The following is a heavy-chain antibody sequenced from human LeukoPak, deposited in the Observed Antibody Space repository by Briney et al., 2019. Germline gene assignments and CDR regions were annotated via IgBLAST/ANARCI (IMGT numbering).Heavy chain of an antibody. CDR2: ISGSGGST. V-gene: IGHV3-23*01. CDR3: AKSLGRWLPYGMDV. D-gene: IGHD5-24*01. J-gene: IGHJ6*02. Sequence: GASLRLSCAASGFTFSSYAMSWVRQAPGKGLEWVSAISGSGGSTYYADSVKGRFTISGDNSKNTLYLQMNSLRAEDTAVYYCAKSLGRWLPYGMDVWGQGTTVTVSS. CDR1: GFTFSSYA.